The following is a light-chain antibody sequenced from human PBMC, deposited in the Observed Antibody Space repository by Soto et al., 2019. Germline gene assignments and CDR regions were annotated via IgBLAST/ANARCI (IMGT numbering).Light chain of an antibody. CDR2: FGS. V-gene: IGKV2-28*01. Sequence: EIVMTQSPLTLPVTPGEPASISCRSSQSPLYNNTYNYLAWYVQKPGQSPQLLIYFGSNRAPGVPDSFSGSGSATDFTRKINRVEAEDVGTYYCIQALQSLTFGQATRLDIQ. J-gene: IGKJ5*01. CDR1: QSPLYNNTYNY. CDR3: IQALQSLT.